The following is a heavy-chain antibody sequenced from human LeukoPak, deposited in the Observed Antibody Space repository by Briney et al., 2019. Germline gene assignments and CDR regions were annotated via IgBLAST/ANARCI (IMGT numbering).Heavy chain of an antibody. CDR1: GFTFSSYS. CDR3: ALLPYYGSGSYYTAAAYYGMDV. D-gene: IGHD3-10*01. CDR2: ISSSSSYI. V-gene: IGHV3-21*01. J-gene: IGHJ6*04. Sequence: PGGSLRLSCAASGFTFSSYSMNWVRQAPGKGLEWVSSISSSSSYIYYADSVKGRFTISRDNAKNSLYLQMNNLRAEDTAVYYCALLPYYGSGSYYTAAAYYGMDVWGKGTTVTVSS.